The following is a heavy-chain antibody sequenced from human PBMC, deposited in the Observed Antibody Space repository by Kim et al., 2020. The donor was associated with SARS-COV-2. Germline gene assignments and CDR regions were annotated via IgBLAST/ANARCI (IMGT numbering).Heavy chain of an antibody. CDR1: GGSISSSSYY. D-gene: IGHD5-18*01. V-gene: IGHV4-39*01. J-gene: IGHJ4*02. CDR2: IYYSGST. Sequence: SETLSLTCTVSGGSISSSSYYWGWIRQPPGKGLEWIGSIYYSGSTYYNPSLKSRVTISVDTSKNRFSLKLSYVTAADTAVYYCARRPRWQLWLRGEYFDYCGQGTLVSVSS. CDR3: ARRPRWQLWLRGEYFDY.